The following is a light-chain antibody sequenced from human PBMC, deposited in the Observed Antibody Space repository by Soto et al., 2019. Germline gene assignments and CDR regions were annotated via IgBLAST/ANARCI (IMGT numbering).Light chain of an antibody. Sequence: DIVMTQSPDSLAVSLGERATINCKSSQSVLYSSNSKNYLAWYQQKPGQPPKLLIYWASTRESGVPDRFSGSGSGTDFTLKISRVEAEDVGVYYCMQALQTPRTFGQGTKVDIK. J-gene: IGKJ1*01. CDR2: WAS. CDR3: MQALQTPRT. V-gene: IGKV4-1*01. CDR1: QSVLYSSNSKNY.